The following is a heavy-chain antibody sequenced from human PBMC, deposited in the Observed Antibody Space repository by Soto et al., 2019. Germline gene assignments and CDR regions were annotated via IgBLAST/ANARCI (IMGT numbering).Heavy chain of an antibody. Sequence: QMQLQESGPGLVKPSETLSLTCTVSGGSLGSSDYYWGGIRQHPGRGLEWIGSSHYSGTNYYNPALKRRVTISIDTSRNNFYLKLIAVTAADTAVYYCTRRIDTEFDPWGQGTLVTVSS. CDR1: GGSLGSSDYY. V-gene: IGHV4-39*02. J-gene: IGHJ5*02. CDR2: SHYSGTN. CDR3: TRRIDTEFDP.